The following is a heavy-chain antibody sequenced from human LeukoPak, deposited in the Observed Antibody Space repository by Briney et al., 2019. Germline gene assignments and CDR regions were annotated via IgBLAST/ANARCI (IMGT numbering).Heavy chain of an antibody. CDR3: ARDPAYCDPHYYYSYMDD. D-gene: IGHD2-15*01. Sequence: ASVKVSCKASGYTFTSYGISWVRQAPGQGLEWMGWISAYNGNTNYAQRLQGRVTMTTDTSTSTAYMELRSLKTDDTAVYYCARDPAYCDPHYYYSYMDDWGKGTTVTVSS. J-gene: IGHJ6*03. CDR1: GYTFTSYG. V-gene: IGHV1-18*01. CDR2: ISAYNGNT.